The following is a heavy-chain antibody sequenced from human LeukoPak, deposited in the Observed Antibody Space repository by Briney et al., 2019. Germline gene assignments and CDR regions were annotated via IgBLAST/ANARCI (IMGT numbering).Heavy chain of an antibody. CDR2: INHSGST. D-gene: IGHD6-19*01. V-gene: IGHV4-39*07. J-gene: IGHJ4*02. Sequence: PSETLSLTCTVSGGSISSSSYYWGWIRQPPGKGLEWIGEINHSGSTNYNPSLESRVTISVDTSKNQFSLKLSSVTAADTAVYYCARGRGSGLVYWGQGTLVTVSS. CDR1: GGSISSSSYY. CDR3: ARGRGSGLVY.